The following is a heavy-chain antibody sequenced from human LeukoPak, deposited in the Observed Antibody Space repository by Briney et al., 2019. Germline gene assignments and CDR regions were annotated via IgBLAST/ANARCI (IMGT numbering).Heavy chain of an antibody. D-gene: IGHD3-22*01. CDR3: ARDRYDSSGYYPFDY. CDR2: IYYSGST. J-gene: IGHJ4*02. Sequence: SETLSLTCAVYGGSFSGYYWSWIRQPPGKGLEWIGYIYYSGSTYYNPSLKSRVTISVDTSKNQFSLKLSSVTAADTAVYYCARDRYDSSGYYPFDYWGQGTLVTVSS. V-gene: IGHV4-34*09. CDR1: GGSFSGYY.